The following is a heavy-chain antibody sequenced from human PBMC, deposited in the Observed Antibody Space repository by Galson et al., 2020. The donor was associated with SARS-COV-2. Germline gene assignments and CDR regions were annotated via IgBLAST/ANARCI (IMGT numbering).Heavy chain of an antibody. V-gene: IGHV1-18*01. D-gene: IGHD2-2*01. Sequence: ASVKVSCKASGYTFTSYGISWVRQAPGQGLEWMGWISAYNGNTNYAQKLQGRVTMTTDTSTSTAYMELRSLRSDDTAVYYCARERWDIVVVPAAMGYYYYMDVWGKGTTVTVSS. J-gene: IGHJ6*03. CDR1: GYTFTSYG. CDR3: ARERWDIVVVPAAMGYYYYMDV. CDR2: ISAYNGNT.